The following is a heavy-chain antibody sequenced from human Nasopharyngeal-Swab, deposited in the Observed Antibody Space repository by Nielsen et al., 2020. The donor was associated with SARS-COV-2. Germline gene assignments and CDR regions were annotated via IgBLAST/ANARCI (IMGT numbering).Heavy chain of an antibody. CDR1: GFTFSSYE. CDR2: ISSSGSTI. D-gene: IGHD3-22*01. Sequence: GSLKISCAASGFTFSSYEMNWVRQAPGKGLEWVSYISSSGSTIYYADSVKGRFTISRDNAKNSLYLQMNSLRAEDTAVYYCARVAPHYYDSSGYHLDYWGQGTLVTVSS. CDR3: ARVAPHYYDSSGYHLDY. V-gene: IGHV3-48*03. J-gene: IGHJ4*02.